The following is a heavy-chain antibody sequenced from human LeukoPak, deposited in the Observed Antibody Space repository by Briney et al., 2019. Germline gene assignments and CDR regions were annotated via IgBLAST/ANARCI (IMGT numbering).Heavy chain of an antibody. CDR3: AKSVGGTGDPVDY. Sequence: SGGSLRLSCAASGFTFSSYAMNWVRQAPGKGLEWVSNISGRGGSTYNADSVKGRFTISRDNSKNTLYLQMNSLRAEDTAVYYCAKSVGGTGDPVDYWGQGTLVIVSA. D-gene: IGHD6-19*01. V-gene: IGHV3-23*01. CDR2: ISGRGGST. J-gene: IGHJ4*02. CDR1: GFTFSSYA.